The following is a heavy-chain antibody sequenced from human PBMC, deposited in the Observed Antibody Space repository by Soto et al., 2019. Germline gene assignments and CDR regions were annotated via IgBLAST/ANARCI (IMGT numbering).Heavy chain of an antibody. CDR3: ARDRIEAAGTPRFNYYYGMDV. Sequence: SLRLSCASSGFTVSSTYMTCVRQARGKGLEWVSVIYGGLTTSYADSVKGRFTISRDNSKNTLFLQMNSLRAEDTAVYYCARDRIEAAGTPRFNYYYGMDVWGQGTTVTVSS. D-gene: IGHD6-13*01. CDR2: IYGGLTT. CDR1: GFTVSSTY. J-gene: IGHJ6*02. V-gene: IGHV3-53*01.